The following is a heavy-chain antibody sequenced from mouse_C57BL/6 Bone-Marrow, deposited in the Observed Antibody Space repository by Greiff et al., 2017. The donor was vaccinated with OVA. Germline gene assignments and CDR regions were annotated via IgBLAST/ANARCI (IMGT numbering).Heavy chain of an antibody. CDR2: IYPRDGST. J-gene: IGHJ2*01. V-gene: IGHV1-85*01. CDR3: AAVGEGVLDY. D-gene: IGHD3-1*01. Sequence: VQRVESGPELVKPGASVKLSCKASGYTFTSYDINWVKQRPGQGLEWIGWIYPRDGSTKYNEKFKGKATLTVDPSSSTAYMGLHSLTSEDSAVYLYAAVGEGVLDYWGQGTTLTVSS. CDR1: GYTFTSYD.